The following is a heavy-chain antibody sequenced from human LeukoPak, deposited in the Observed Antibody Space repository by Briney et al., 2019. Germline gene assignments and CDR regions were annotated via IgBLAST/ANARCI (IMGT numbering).Heavy chain of an antibody. J-gene: IGHJ4*02. CDR2: IGPSSGGT. Sequence: VGLVKVSCKASGYTFTSFYMQWVRQAPGQGLEWMGIIGPSSGGTTYAQKFQGRVTMTRDTSISTAYMELSRLRSDDTAVYYCASDSSGWYSYFDYWGQGTLVTVSS. V-gene: IGHV1-46*01. CDR1: GYTFTSFY. CDR3: ASDSSGWYSYFDY. D-gene: IGHD6-19*01.